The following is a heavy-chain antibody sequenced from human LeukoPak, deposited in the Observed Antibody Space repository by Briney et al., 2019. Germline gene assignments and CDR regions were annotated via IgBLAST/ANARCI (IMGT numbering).Heavy chain of an antibody. D-gene: IGHD4-17*01. J-gene: IGHJ4*02. CDR2: ISYDGSNK. Sequence: PGRSLRLSCAASGLTFSSYGMHWVRQAPGKGLEWVAVISYDGSNKYYADSVKGRFTISRDNSKNTLYLQMNSLRAEDTAVYYCAKGADYGGHWGQGTLVTVSS. V-gene: IGHV3-30*18. CDR1: GLTFSSYG. CDR3: AKGADYGGH.